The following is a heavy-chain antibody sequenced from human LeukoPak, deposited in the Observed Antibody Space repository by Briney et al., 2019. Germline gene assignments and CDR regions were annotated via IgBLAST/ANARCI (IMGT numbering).Heavy chain of an antibody. D-gene: IGHD2-15*01. CDR2: IYYSGST. J-gene: IGHJ6*02. V-gene: IGHV4-39*01. CDR1: GGSISSSSYY. Sequence: SETLSLTCTVSGGSISSSSYYWGWIRQPPGKGLEWIGRIYYSGSTYYNPSLKSRVTISVDSSKTQFSLKLSSVTAADTAVYYCATSPARCSGGSCYYYYGMDVWGQVTTVTVSS. CDR3: ATSPARCSGGSCYYYYGMDV.